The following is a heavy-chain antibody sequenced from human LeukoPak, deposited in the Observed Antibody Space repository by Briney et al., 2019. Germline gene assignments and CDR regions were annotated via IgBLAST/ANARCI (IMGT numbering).Heavy chain of an antibody. J-gene: IGHJ4*02. Sequence: SETLSLTCTVSGGSVSSRYWSWIRQPPGKGLEWIGYIYYSGSTNYNPSLKSRVTISVDTSKNQFSLKLSSVTAADTAVYYCARSPDYDFWSGPYYFDYWGQGTLVTVSS. V-gene: IGHV4-59*02. CDR2: IYYSGST. CDR3: ARSPDYDFWSGPYYFDY. CDR1: GGSVSSRY. D-gene: IGHD3-3*01.